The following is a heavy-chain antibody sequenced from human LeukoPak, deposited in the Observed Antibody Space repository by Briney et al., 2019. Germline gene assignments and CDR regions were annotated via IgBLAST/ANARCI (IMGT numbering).Heavy chain of an antibody. CDR2: IYSDDEK. CDR1: GISLRTRGMG. Sequence: GPALVKPTQALTLTCTISGISLRTRGMGMAWIRQPPGKALEWIEDIYSDDEKHYSPALKSRITIIQHTSNHQAVLIMIYNDPVDAATYYCVRAIVRGVLREFDYWGQGTLVTVSS. J-gene: IGHJ4*02. CDR3: VRAIVRGVLREFDY. D-gene: IGHD3-10*01. V-gene: IGHV2-5*02.